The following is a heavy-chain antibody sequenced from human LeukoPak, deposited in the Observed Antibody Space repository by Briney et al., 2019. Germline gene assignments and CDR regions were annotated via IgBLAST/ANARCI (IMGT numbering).Heavy chain of an antibody. D-gene: IGHD6-19*01. CDR2: TLYRSKWNN. Sequence: SQTLSLTCAISGDIVSNNGAAWNWRRQSPSRGLEWPGRTLYRSKWNNDYAESVKSRITINPDTSRNHFSLQLNSVTPEDTAVYYCARDPPSMCGSLDVWGQGTTVTVSS. J-gene: IGHJ6*02. CDR1: GDIVSNNGAA. CDR3: ARDPPSMCGSLDV. V-gene: IGHV6-1*01.